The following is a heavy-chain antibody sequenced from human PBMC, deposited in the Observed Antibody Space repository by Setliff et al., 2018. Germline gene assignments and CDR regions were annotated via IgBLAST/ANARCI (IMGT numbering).Heavy chain of an antibody. CDR3: ARAIYSSGWYLRYYYYMDV. Sequence: PSETLSLTCAVYGGSFSGYYWSWIRQPPGKGLEWIGEINHSRSTNYNPSLKSRVTISVDTSKNQFSLKLSSVTAADTAVYYCARAIYSSGWYLRYYYYMDVWGKGTTVTVSS. V-gene: IGHV4-34*01. D-gene: IGHD6-19*01. J-gene: IGHJ6*03. CDR2: INHSRST. CDR1: GGSFSGYY.